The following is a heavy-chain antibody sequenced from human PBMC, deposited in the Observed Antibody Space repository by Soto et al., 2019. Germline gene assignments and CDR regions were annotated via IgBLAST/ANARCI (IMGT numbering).Heavy chain of an antibody. CDR2: ISSRGDRT. J-gene: IGHJ6*02. D-gene: IGHD5-18*01. V-gene: IGHV3-23*01. CDR3: AKETGYSYGFQPNALDV. Sequence: CLRLSCAGSGFTFSRYAMNWVRQAPGKGLEWVSIISSRGDRTSYAESVKGRFTISRDDSKNTLFLHMNSLGAEDTAVYYCAKETGYSYGFQPNALDVWGQGTTVTVS. CDR1: GFTFSRYA.